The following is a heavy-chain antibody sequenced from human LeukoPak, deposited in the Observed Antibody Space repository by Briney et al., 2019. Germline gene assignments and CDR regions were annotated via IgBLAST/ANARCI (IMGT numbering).Heavy chain of an antibody. CDR2: ISGSGGST. D-gene: IGHD5-24*01. CDR1: GFTFSSYA. Sequence: GGSLRLSCAASGFTFSSYAMSWVRQAPGKGLEWVSAISGSGGSTYYADSVKGRFTISRDNAKNSLYLQMNSLRAEDTALYYCARHGYNSLAFDIWGQGTMVTVSS. V-gene: IGHV3-23*01. CDR3: ARHGYNSLAFDI. J-gene: IGHJ3*02.